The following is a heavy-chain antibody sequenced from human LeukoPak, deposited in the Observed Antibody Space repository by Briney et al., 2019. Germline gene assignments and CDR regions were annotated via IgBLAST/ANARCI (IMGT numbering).Heavy chain of an antibody. V-gene: IGHV1-3*01. J-gene: IGHJ6*02. Sequence: KFQGRVTITRDTSASTAYMELSSLRSEDTAVYYCARDQGMDVWGQGTTVTVSS. CDR3: ARDQGMDV.